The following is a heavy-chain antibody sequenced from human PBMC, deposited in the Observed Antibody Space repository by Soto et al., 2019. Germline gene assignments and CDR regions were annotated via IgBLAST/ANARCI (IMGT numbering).Heavy chain of an antibody. Sequence: HPGGSLRLSCAASGFTFSTTGMHWVRQAPGKGLEWVAMISHDGGDKHYTDSVKGRFTISRDNSKNTLYLQMNSLRAEDTAVYYCARELVAARRVFDYWGQGTLVTVSS. J-gene: IGHJ4*02. CDR3: ARELVAARRVFDY. V-gene: IGHV3-30*03. D-gene: IGHD6-6*01. CDR2: ISHDGGDK. CDR1: GFTFSTTG.